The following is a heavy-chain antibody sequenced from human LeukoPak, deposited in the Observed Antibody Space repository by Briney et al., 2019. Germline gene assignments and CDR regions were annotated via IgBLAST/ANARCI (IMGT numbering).Heavy chain of an antibody. D-gene: IGHD4-11*01. V-gene: IGHV3-23*01. CDR1: GVTFSNYA. Sequence: GGSLRLSCAASGVTFSNYAMGWVRQAPGKGLEWVSAISAGGSSAYYADSVKGRFTISRDNSKNTLYLQMNSLRAEDTAVYYCAKDGAVTTRYYYYNGMDVWGQGTTVTVSS. J-gene: IGHJ6*02. CDR2: ISAGGSSA. CDR3: AKDGAVTTRYYYYNGMDV.